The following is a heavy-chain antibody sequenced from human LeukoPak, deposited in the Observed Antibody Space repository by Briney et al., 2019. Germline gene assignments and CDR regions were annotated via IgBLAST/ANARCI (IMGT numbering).Heavy chain of an antibody. V-gene: IGHV4-59*08. J-gene: IGHJ6*03. Sequence: ASETLSLTCTVSGGSISSYYWSWIRQPPGKGLEWIGYIYYSGSTNYNPSLKSRVTISVDTSKNQFSLKRSSVTAADRAVYYCARHRYYYRSGSYYGAPYYMDVWGKGTTVTISS. D-gene: IGHD3-10*01. CDR1: GGSISSYY. CDR2: IYYSGST. CDR3: ARHRYYYRSGSYYGAPYYMDV.